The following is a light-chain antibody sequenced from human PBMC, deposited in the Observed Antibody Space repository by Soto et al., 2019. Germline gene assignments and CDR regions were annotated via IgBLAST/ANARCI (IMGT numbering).Light chain of an antibody. J-gene: IGLJ3*02. CDR3: SSYTSKDTLV. Sequence: QSALTQPASVSGSPGQSITISCTGTSSDVGGYDHVSWYQQHPGKAPKLIMYDVSIRPSGVSNRFSGSKSGNTASLAVSGLQAEDEADYYCSSYTSKDTLVFGGGTKVTVL. CDR1: SSDVGGYDH. CDR2: DVS. V-gene: IGLV2-14*03.